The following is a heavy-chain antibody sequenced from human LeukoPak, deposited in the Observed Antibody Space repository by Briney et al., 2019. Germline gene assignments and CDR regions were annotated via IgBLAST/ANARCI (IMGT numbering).Heavy chain of an antibody. V-gene: IGHV4-34*01. J-gene: IGHJ3*02. Sequence: SETLSLTCAVYGGSFSGYYWSWIRQPPGKGLEWIGEINHSGSTNYNPSLKSRVTISVDTSKNQFSLNLSSVTAADTAVYYCARALGAFDIWGQGTMVTVSS. D-gene: IGHD7-27*01. CDR2: INHSGST. CDR3: ARALGAFDI. CDR1: GGSFSGYY.